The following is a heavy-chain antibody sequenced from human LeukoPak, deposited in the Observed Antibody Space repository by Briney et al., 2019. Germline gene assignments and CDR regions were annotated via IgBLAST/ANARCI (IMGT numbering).Heavy chain of an antibody. CDR3: ARSYSETGYYYYGVDV. J-gene: IGHJ6*02. CDR2: IYYSGNT. V-gene: IGHV4-59*01. CDR1: GGSISYYY. D-gene: IGHD1-26*01. Sequence: PSETLSLTCTVSGGSISYYYWSWIRQPPGKGLEWIGYIYYSGNTKYNPSLKSRLTISLDTSKNQFSLNLSSVTAADTAVYYCARSYSETGYYYYGVDVWGQGTTVTVSS.